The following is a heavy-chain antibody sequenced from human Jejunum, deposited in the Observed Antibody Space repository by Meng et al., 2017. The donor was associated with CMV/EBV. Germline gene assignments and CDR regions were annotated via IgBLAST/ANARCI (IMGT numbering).Heavy chain of an antibody. CDR3: AGQSGWTNYYFYGLDL. V-gene: IGHV4-34*01. D-gene: IGHD6-19*01. CDR2: IKYNGDT. Sequence: SFSAYYSIWIRQYPGKGLEWIGEIKYNGDTNYNPSLKSRITISVDTSENKFSLKLRSVTAADTAVYFCAGQSGWTNYYFYGLDLWGQGTTVTVSS. CDR1: SFSAYY. J-gene: IGHJ6*02.